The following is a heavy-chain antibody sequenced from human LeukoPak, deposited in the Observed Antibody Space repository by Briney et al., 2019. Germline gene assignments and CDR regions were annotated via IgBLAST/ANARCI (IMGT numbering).Heavy chain of an antibody. CDR1: GFTFSSYA. Sequence: GGSLRLSCAASGFTFSSYAMSWVRQAPGKGLEWVSAISGSGGSTYYADSVKGRFTISRDNSKNTLYLQINSLRAEDTAVYYCAKDRYYYDSSGYYYYYYGMDVWGQGTTVTVSS. J-gene: IGHJ6*02. D-gene: IGHD3-22*01. V-gene: IGHV3-23*01. CDR3: AKDRYYYDSSGYYYYYYGMDV. CDR2: ISGSGGST.